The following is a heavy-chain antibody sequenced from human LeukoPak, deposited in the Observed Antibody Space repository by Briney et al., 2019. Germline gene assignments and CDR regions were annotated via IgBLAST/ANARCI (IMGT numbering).Heavy chain of an antibody. V-gene: IGHV4-39*01. D-gene: IGHD3-3*01. CDR3: ARRNDYDFWSGNQYYFDY. Sequence: PSETLSLTCSVSGGSISSRSHYWGWIRQSPGKGLEWIGTIYYSGTTFYNPSLQSRVSISVDTSSNQFSLRLNSVTAADTAVYYCARRNDYDFWSGNQYYFDYWGQGTLVTVSS. J-gene: IGHJ4*02. CDR2: IYYSGTT. CDR1: GGSISSRSHY.